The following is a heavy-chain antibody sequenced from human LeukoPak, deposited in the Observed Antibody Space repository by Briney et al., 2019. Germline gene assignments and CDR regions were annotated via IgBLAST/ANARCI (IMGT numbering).Heavy chain of an antibody. V-gene: IGHV1-2*02. Sequence: ASVKVSCKASGYTFTGYYMHWVGQAPGQGLEWMGWINPNSGGTTYAQKFQGRVTMTRDTSISTAYMELSRLRSDDTAAYYCAREQVDCWSRYYDHRDAFYMWGQGTVVTVSS. D-gene: IGHD3-3*01. J-gene: IGHJ3*02. CDR3: AREQVDCWSRYYDHRDAFYM. CDR2: INPNSGGT. CDR1: GYTFTGYY.